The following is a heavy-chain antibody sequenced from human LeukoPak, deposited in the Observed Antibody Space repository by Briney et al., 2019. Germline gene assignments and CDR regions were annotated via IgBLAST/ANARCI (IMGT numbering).Heavy chain of an antibody. D-gene: IGHD3-10*01. CDR3: AKDGGVRGPDYYYYMDV. J-gene: IGHJ6*03. CDR2: ISSSSSSI. V-gene: IGHV3-48*01. CDR1: GFIFSSYG. Sequence: GGSLRLSCAASGFIFSSYGMNWVRQAPGKGLEWVSYISSSSSSIYYADSVKGRFTISRDISKSTLYLQMNSLRAADTAVYYCAKDGGVRGPDYYYYMDVWGKGTTVTISS.